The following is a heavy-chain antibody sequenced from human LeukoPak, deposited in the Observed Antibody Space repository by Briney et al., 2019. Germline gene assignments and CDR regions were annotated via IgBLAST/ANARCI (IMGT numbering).Heavy chain of an antibody. V-gene: IGHV3-21*04. Sequence: GGSLRLSCAASGFTFSSYSMNWVRQAPGKGLEWVSSISSSSSYIYYADSVKGRFTISRDNAKNSLYLQMNSLRAEDTAVYYCAKQRLGGGGYYFDYWGQGTLVTVSS. CDR2: ISSSSSYI. CDR1: GFTFSSYS. J-gene: IGHJ4*02. CDR3: AKQRLGGGGYYFDY. D-gene: IGHD3-16*01.